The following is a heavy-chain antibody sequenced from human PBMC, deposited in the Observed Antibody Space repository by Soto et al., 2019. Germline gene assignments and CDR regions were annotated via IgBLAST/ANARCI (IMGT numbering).Heavy chain of an antibody. CDR1: GGYNSSTSYY. D-gene: IGHD1-1*01. V-gene: IGHV4-39*01. Sequence: QLQLQESGPGLVKPSETLSLICSVSGGYNSSTSYYWGWIRHSPGTALEWIASIYYTGTTYYNPSLKGRVAISVDTSKTQVSLKVNSVTAADTAVYYCARGLRWTRSFDFWGQGTLVTVSS. CDR2: IYYTGTT. CDR3: ARGLRWTRSFDF. J-gene: IGHJ4*02.